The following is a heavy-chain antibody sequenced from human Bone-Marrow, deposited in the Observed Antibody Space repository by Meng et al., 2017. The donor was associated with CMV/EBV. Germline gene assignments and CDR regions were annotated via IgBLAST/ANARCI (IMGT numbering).Heavy chain of an antibody. D-gene: IGHD3-3*02. CDR2: IKSKTDGGTT. V-gene: IGHV3-15*01. CDR3: TTDHFSLGLDY. CDR1: GFTFSNAW. Sequence: GESLKISCAASGFTFSNAWMSWVRQAPGKGLEWVGRIKSKTDGGTTDYAAPVKGRFTISRDDSKNTLYLQMNSLKTEDTAVYYCTTDHFSLGLDYWGQGTLVTVSS. J-gene: IGHJ4*02.